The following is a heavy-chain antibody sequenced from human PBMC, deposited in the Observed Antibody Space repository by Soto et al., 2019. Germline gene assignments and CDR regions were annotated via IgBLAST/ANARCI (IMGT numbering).Heavy chain of an antibody. CDR2: IGTAGDT. J-gene: IGHJ4*02. V-gene: IGHV3-13*01. CDR1: GFTFSSYD. Sequence: GGSLRLSCAASGFTFSSYDMHWVRQATGKGLEWVSAIGTAGDTYYPGSVKGRFTISRENAKNSLYLQMNSLRAGDTAVYYCAREGVPAAFDYWGQGTLVTVSS. D-gene: IGHD2-2*01. CDR3: AREGVPAAFDY.